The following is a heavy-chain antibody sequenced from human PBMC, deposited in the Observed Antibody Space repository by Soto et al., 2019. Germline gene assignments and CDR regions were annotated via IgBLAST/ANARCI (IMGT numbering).Heavy chain of an antibody. CDR3: ARGRSYVLRFLEWTDPRNYYYYYYMDV. CDR1: GGSFSGYY. D-gene: IGHD3-3*01. V-gene: IGHV4-34*01. CDR2: INHSGST. J-gene: IGHJ6*03. Sequence: SETLSLTCAVYGGSFSGYYWSWIRQPPGKGLEWIGEINHSGSTNYNPSLKSRVTISVDTSKNQFSLKLSSVTAADTAVYYCARGRSYVLRFLEWTDPRNYYYYYYMDVWGKGTTVTVSS.